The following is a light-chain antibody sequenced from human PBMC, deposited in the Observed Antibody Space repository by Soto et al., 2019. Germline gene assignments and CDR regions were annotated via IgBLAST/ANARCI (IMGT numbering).Light chain of an antibody. V-gene: IGKV3-20*01. J-gene: IGKJ2*01. CDR3: QQYNHWPPYT. CDR1: QSVSSSY. Sequence: EIVFTQSPGTLSLSPGERATLSCRASQSVSSSYLAWYQHKPGQAPRLLIYGASSRATGIPDRFSGSGSGTDFTLTISRLEPEDFAVYYCQQYNHWPPYTFGQGTKVDIK. CDR2: GAS.